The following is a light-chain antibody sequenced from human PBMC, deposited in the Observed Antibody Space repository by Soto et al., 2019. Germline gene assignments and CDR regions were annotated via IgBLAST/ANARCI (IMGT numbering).Light chain of an antibody. CDR1: SSDVGGYNY. Sequence: QSALTQPASVSGSPGQSITISCTGTSSDVGGYNYVSWYQHHPGTAPKLMIYDVSDRPPGVSNRFSGSKSGNTASLTITGLQAEVVADYYCTSYTRTSQHVVFGGGTKLTVL. V-gene: IGLV2-14*03. CDR3: TSYTRTSQHVV. CDR2: DVS. J-gene: IGLJ2*01.